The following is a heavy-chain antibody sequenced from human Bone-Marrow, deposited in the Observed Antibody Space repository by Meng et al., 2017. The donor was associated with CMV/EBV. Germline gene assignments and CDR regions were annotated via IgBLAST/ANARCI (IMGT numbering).Heavy chain of an antibody. J-gene: IGHJ6*02. Sequence: SEPLSLTCAVYGGPFSGYYWSWIRQPPGKGLEWIGEINHSGSTNYNPSLKSRVTISVDTSKNQFSLKLSSVTAADTAVYYCARVRIAAALARGYGMDVWGQGTTVTVSS. CDR2: INHSGST. CDR1: GGPFSGYY. CDR3: ARVRIAAALARGYGMDV. V-gene: IGHV4-34*01. D-gene: IGHD6-6*01.